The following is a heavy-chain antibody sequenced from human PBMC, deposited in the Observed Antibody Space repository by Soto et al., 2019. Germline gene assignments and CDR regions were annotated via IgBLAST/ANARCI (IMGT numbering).Heavy chain of an antibody. Sequence: EVQLVESGGGMVQPGGSLRLSCAASGFIYIGYRLSWVCQAPGKGLEWVADIQRDGSQRNYADSVKGRFTISRDNAHSPLYLQMNSLRAKDTAVYYCSRGPYRDHNFDFWGQGTLVTVSS. D-gene: IGHD4-4*01. V-gene: IGHV3-7*01. J-gene: IGHJ4*02. CDR1: GFIYIGYR. CDR3: SRGPYRDHNFDF. CDR2: IQRDGSQR.